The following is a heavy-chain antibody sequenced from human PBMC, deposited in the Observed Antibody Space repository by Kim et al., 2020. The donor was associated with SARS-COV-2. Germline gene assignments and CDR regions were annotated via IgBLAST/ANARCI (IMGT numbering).Heavy chain of an antibody. CDR2: T. J-gene: IGHJ4*02. CDR3: AGAQRWLQFDY. D-gene: IGHD6-19*01. V-gene: IGHV4-4*07. Sequence: TNYNPSLKSRVTMSVDTSKNHFSLNLNSVAAADTAVYFCAGAQRWLQFDYWGQGSLVTVSS.